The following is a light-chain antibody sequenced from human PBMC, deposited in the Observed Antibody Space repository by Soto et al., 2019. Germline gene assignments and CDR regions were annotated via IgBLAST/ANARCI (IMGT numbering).Light chain of an antibody. J-gene: IGKJ4*01. CDR3: MQRIEFPLT. CDR2: TVS. Sequence: DIVMTQTPRSLPVTPGEPASISCRSSQSLLDTDDGNTYLDWYLQKPGQSPHLLIYTVSYRASGVPDRFSGSGSGNNFTLKISRVEADDVGIYYCMQRIEFPLTFGGGTRVEIK. V-gene: IGKV2-40*01. CDR1: QSLLDTDDGNTY.